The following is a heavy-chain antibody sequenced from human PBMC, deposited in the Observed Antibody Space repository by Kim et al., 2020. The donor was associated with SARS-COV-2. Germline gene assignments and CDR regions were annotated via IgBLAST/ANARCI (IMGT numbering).Heavy chain of an antibody. J-gene: IGHJ3*02. CDR3: ARVTSGSYDAFDI. Sequence: NPSLKGRVTISVDTSKNQFSLKLSSVHAADTAVYYCARVTSGSYDAFDIWGQGTMVTVSS. D-gene: IGHD1-26*01. V-gene: IGHV4-59*01.